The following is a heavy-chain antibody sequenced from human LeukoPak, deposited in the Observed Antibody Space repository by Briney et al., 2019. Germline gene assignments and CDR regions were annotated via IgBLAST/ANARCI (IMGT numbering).Heavy chain of an antibody. V-gene: IGHV3-23*01. D-gene: IGHD3-22*01. Sequence: GGSLRLSCAASGFPYSSYAMSWVRQAPGKGLEWVSMLSGDAYSTYYADSVKGRFTISRDNYKNTLYLQMNSMRAEDTAVYYCAKGNYDNSGYSYYFDYWGQGTRVTVSS. J-gene: IGHJ4*02. CDR2: LSGDAYST. CDR3: AKGNYDNSGYSYYFDY. CDR1: GFPYSSYA.